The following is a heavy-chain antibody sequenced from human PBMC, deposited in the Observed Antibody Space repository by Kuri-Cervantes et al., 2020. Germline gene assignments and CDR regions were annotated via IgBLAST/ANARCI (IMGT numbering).Heavy chain of an antibody. Sequence: SGPTLVXPTXTLXXXCTXSGXSLSXSGVGVGWIXXXPGXXLEXXXXIYWDDDKRXSPSLKSRLTITXXTSKNQVVLTMTXMDPVXTATYYCAHXGGVAVAATWGQGTLVTVSS. CDR1: GXSLSXSGVG. CDR3: AHXGGVAVAAT. CDR2: IYWDDDK. V-gene: IGHV2-5*02. J-gene: IGHJ4*02. D-gene: IGHD2-15*01.